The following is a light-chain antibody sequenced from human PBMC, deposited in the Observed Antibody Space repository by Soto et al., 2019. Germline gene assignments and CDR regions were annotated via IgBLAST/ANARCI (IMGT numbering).Light chain of an antibody. V-gene: IGKV1-5*03. CDR3: QQYNDNWT. Sequence: DIQMTQSPSTLSASVGDLVTITCRASQSVGRWLARYQQKPGKAPPLLIYKASTLERGVPSRFRGRGAGTEFTLAISSLQPDDSATYYCQQYNDNWTCGQGTKVEIK. CDR1: QSVGRW. J-gene: IGKJ1*01. CDR2: KAS.